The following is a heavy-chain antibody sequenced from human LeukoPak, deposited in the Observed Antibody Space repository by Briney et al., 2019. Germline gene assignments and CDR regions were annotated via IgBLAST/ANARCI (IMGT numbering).Heavy chain of an antibody. V-gene: IGHV3-21*01. CDR3: ASLDGSGSPCIDY. D-gene: IGHD3-10*01. CDR2: ISSSSSYI. CDR1: GFTFSSYS. Sequence: PGGSLRLSCAASGFTFSSYSMNWVRQAPGKGLEWVSSISSSSSYIYYADSVKGRFTISRDNAKNSLYLQKNSLRAEDTAVYYCASLDGSGSPCIDYWGQGTLVTVSS. J-gene: IGHJ4*02.